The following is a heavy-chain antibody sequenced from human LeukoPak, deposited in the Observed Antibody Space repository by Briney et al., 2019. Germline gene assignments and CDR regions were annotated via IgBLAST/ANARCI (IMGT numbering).Heavy chain of an antibody. CDR3: ASAPGTTGEFDY. Sequence: ASVKVSCKASGYTFTGYYMHWVRQAPGQGLEWMGWINPNSGGTNYAQKFQGRVTMTRDASISTAYMELSRLRSDDTAVYYCASAPGTTGEFDYWGQGTLVTVSS. CDR1: GYTFTGYY. V-gene: IGHV1-2*02. CDR2: INPNSGGT. D-gene: IGHD1-1*01. J-gene: IGHJ4*02.